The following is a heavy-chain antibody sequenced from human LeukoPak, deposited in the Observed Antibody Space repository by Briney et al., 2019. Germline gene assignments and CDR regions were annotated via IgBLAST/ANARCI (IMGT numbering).Heavy chain of an antibody. D-gene: IGHD6-13*01. CDR2: IQSKTDGGTT. CDR1: GFTFSNAW. J-gene: IGHJ4*02. Sequence: GRSLRLSCAASGFTFSNAWMSWVRQAPRKGLEWVGRIQSKTDGGTTDYAAPVKGRFTISRDDSINTLYLQMNSLKTEGTVVYYCTTAVYFQPFWYRTPGFDYWGQGTLVTVSS. CDR3: TTAVYFQPFWYRTPGFDY. V-gene: IGHV3-15*01.